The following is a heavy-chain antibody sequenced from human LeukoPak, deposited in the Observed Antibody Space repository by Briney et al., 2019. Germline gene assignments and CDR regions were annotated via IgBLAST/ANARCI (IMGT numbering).Heavy chain of an antibody. Sequence: ASVKASCKVSGYTLTELSMHWVRQAPGKGLEWMGGFDPEDGETIYAQKFQGRVTMTEDTSTDTAYMELSSLRSEDTAVYYCATAVAGPAPLDAFDIWGQGTMVTVSS. V-gene: IGHV1-24*01. CDR1: GYTLTELS. J-gene: IGHJ3*02. CDR2: FDPEDGET. CDR3: ATAVAGPAPLDAFDI. D-gene: IGHD6-19*01.